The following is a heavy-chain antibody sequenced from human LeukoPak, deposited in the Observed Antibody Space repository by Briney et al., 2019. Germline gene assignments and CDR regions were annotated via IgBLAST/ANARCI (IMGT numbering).Heavy chain of an antibody. D-gene: IGHD5-18*01. CDR3: ARQRYSYGSVDY. CDR1: GDSFSSFW. J-gene: IGHJ4*02. V-gene: IGHV5-51*01. Sequence: PGESLKISCKGSGDSFSSFWIGWVRQMPGKGLEWMGIIYPSDSETRYSPAFQGQVTISVDKSISTAYLHWNSLKASDTAMYYCARQRYSYGSVDYWGLGTLVTVSS. CDR2: IYPSDSET.